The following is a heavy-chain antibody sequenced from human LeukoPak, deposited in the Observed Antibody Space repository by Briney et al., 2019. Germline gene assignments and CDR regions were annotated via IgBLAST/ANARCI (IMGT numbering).Heavy chain of an antibody. D-gene: IGHD5-18*01. J-gene: IGHJ4*02. Sequence: GGSLRLSCAASGFTFSSYWMHWVRQVPGKGLVWVSHINSDGSSTSCADSVKGRFTISRDNAKNTLYLQMNSLRVEDTAVYYCARDRTAMVDYWGQGTLVTVSS. CDR1: GFTFSSYW. V-gene: IGHV3-74*01. CDR3: ARDRTAMVDY. CDR2: INSDGSST.